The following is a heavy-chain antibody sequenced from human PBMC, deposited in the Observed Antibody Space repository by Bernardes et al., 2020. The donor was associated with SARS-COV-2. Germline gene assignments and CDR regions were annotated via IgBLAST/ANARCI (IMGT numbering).Heavy chain of an antibody. CDR3: ARMGGYDFWSANYYYAMDV. V-gene: IGHV2-70*04. J-gene: IGHJ6*02. CDR1: WFSLSPSGMR. Sequence: SGYTLLKPTQPVTLTCPFSWFSLSPSGMRVSWIRQPPGKALEWLARIDWDDDKFYSTSLKTRLTISKDTSKNQVVLTMTNMDPVDTATYYCARMGGYDFWSANYYYAMDVWGQGTTVTVSS. D-gene: IGHD3-3*01. CDR2: IDWDDDK.